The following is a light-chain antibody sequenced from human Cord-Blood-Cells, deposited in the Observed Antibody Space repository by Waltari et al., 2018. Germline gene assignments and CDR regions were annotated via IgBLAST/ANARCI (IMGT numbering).Light chain of an antibody. CDR2: LGS. J-gene: IGKJ4*01. V-gene: IGKV2-28*01. CDR3: MQALQTPLT. Sequence: DIVMTQSPLSLPVTPGEPASISCRSSQSLLHSNGYNYLDWYLQKPVQSPQLLIYLGSNRASGVPDRFSGSGSGTDFTLKISRVEAEDVGVYYFMQALQTPLTFGGGTKVEIK. CDR1: QSLLHSNGYNY.